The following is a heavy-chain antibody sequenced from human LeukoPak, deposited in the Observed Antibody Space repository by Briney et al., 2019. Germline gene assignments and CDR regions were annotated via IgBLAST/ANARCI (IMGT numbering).Heavy chain of an antibody. CDR3: ARDSSSWFYYFYGMDV. Sequence: ASVKVSCKASGYIFTNFGISWVRQAPGQGLEWMGWISGYNGNTNHAQKFQGRVTMTTDTSTSTAYMELRSLRSDDTAGYYCARDSSSWFYYFYGMDVWGQGTTVTVSS. D-gene: IGHD6-13*01. CDR1: GYIFTNFG. J-gene: IGHJ6*02. V-gene: IGHV1-18*01. CDR2: ISGYNGNT.